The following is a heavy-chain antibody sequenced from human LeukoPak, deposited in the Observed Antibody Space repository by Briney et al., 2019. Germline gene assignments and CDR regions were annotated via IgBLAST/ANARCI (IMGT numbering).Heavy chain of an antibody. CDR3: ARDEEMVFAFDI. CDR1: GGSISGYY. J-gene: IGHJ3*02. V-gene: IGHV4-4*07. Sequence: SETLSLTCTVSGGSISGYYWSWIRQPAGKGLEWIGRIYTSGSTNYNPSLKSRVTMSVDTSKNQFSLKLSSVTAADTAVYYCARDEEMVFAFDIWGQGTMVTVSS. CDR2: IYTSGST. D-gene: IGHD5-24*01.